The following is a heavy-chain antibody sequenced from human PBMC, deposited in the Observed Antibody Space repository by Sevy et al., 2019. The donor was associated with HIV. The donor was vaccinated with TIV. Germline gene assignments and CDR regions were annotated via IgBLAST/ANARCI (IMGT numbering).Heavy chain of an antibody. CDR2: ITRTGEAT. CDR1: GFTFTAYP. J-gene: IGHJ5*02. D-gene: IGHD1-26*01. V-gene: IGHV3-23*01. Sequence: GGSLRLSCAVSGFTFTAYPMAWVRQGPGKGLEWVSAITRTGEATHYADSVKGRFTISRDDSKSMLYLQMNRLKADDTAIYYCLKRKWDPSHGQDNWFDPWGQGTLVTVSS. CDR3: LKRKWDPSHGQDNWFDP.